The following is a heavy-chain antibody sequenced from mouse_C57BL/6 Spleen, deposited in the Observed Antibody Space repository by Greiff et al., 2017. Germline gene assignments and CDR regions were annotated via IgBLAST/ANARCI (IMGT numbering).Heavy chain of an antibody. J-gene: IGHJ1*03. CDR2: IWWNDDK. CDR3: AQIEGGYDYWYFDV. D-gene: IGHD2-3*01. V-gene: IGHV8-5*01. Sequence: QVTLKVSGPGILQPSPTLSLTCSFSGFSLSTSNMGIGWIRQPPGKGLEWLAHIWWNDDKYYNPSLKSRLTISKDTSNNQVFLKITRVDTADTATYDCAQIEGGYDYWYFDVWGTGTTVTVSS. CDR1: GFSLSTSNMG.